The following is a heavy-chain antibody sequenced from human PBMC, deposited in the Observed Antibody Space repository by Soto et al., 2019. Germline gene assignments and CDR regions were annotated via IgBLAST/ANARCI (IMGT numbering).Heavy chain of an antibody. J-gene: IGHJ4*02. CDR1: GGSISDSSYF. D-gene: IGHD2-15*01. V-gene: IGHV4-39*01. Sequence: PSETLSLTCTVSGGSISDSSYFWDWIRQPPGKGLEWIGNIYYSGSTYYNLSLKSRVTISVDTSKNQFSLKLSSVTAADTAVYYCARRGVSSYYSNYWGLGTRVTVSS. CDR3: ARRGVSSYYSNY. CDR2: IYYSGST.